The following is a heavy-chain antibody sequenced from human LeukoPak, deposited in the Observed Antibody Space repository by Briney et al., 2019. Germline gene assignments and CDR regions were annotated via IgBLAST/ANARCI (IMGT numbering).Heavy chain of an antibody. J-gene: IGHJ4*02. D-gene: IGHD7-27*01. Sequence: PSETLSLTCTVSGGSISSYYWSWIRQPPGKGLEWIGYICYSGSTNYNPSLKSRVTISVGTSKNQFSLKLSSVTAADTAVYYCARGHNWGSPPPDYWGQGTLVTVSS. CDR3: ARGHNWGSPPPDY. CDR2: ICYSGST. V-gene: IGHV4-59*01. CDR1: GGSISSYY.